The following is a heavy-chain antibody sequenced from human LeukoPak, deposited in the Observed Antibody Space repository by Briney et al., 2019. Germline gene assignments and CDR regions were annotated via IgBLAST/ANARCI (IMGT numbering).Heavy chain of an antibody. CDR1: GLTFSSYW. CDR2: INQDASET. J-gene: IGHJ5*02. CDR3: CVYKAANWFDP. D-gene: IGHD5/OR15-5a*01. V-gene: IGHV3-7*01. Sequence: PGGSLRLSCAASGLTFSSYWMSWVRQAPGKGLEWVANINQDASETQYADSVRGRFTISRDNAKNSLYVQMNSLRVEDTAIYYCCVYKAANWFDPWGQGTLVTVSS.